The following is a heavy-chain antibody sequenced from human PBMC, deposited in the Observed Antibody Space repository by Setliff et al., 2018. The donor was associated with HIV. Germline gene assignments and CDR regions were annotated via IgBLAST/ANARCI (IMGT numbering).Heavy chain of an antibody. J-gene: IGHJ4*02. CDR1: GFTFNNAW. CDR3: ARAESGDYLHYFDS. Sequence: GGSLRLSCAASGFTFNNAWMTWVRQAPGKGLEWVGHIKSKTDGGTTDYAAPVKGRFTISRDDSENMLYLQMNGRNSDDTAMYFCARAESGDYLHYFDSWGQGTLVTVSS. D-gene: IGHD4-17*01. V-gene: IGHV3-15*01. CDR2: IKSKTDGGTT.